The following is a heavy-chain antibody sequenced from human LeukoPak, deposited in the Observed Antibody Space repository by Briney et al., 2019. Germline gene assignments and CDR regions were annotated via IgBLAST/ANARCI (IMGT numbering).Heavy chain of an antibody. D-gene: IGHD3-10*01. V-gene: IGHV3-7*04. J-gene: IGHJ4*02. CDR2: INQVASEK. CDR1: GFTISFYW. CDR3: VRDGGYYGPDS. Sequence: PGGSLRLSCAASGFTISFYWMSWVRQAPGKGLEWVAKINQVASEKNYVDSVKGRFTISRDNAKNSLYLQMNSVRAEDTAMYYCVRDGGYYGPDSWGQGALVSVSS.